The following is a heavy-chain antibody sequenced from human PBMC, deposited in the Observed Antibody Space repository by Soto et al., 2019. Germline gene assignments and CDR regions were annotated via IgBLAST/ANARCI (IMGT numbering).Heavy chain of an antibody. CDR3: AREGCGGACYSGYYFAY. Sequence: KTSETLSLTCTVSGGSISSYYWSWIRQPPGKGLEWIGYIYYSGSTNYNPYLKSRVTISVDTSKNQFDLKLSSVTAADTAVYYCAREGCGGACYSGYYFAYWGQGTLVIVSS. J-gene: IGHJ4*02. CDR2: IYYSGST. V-gene: IGHV4-59*01. CDR1: GGSISSYY. D-gene: IGHD2-21*02.